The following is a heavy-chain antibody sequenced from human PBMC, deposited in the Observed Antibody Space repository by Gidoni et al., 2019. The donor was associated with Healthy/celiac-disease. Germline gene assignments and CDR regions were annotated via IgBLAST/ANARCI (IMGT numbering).Heavy chain of an antibody. J-gene: IGHJ5*02. CDR1: GGSISSSNW. Sequence: QVQLQESGPGLVKPSGTLSLTCAVSGGSISSSNWWRWVRQPPGKGLVWIGAIYLSGSTNYTPSPKSRVTISVDKSKNQFSLKLSSVTAADTAVYYCARGSGWGGAGFDPWGQGTLVTVSS. CDR2: IYLSGST. V-gene: IGHV4-4*02. D-gene: IGHD6-19*01. CDR3: ARGSGWGGAGFDP.